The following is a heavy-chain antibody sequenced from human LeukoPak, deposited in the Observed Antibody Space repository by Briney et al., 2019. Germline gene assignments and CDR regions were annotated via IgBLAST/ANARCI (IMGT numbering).Heavy chain of an antibody. V-gene: IGHV3-13*01. Sequence: PGGSLRLSCAASRFTFSSYDMHWVRQATGKGLEWVSAIGIAGDTYYPGSVKGRFTISRENAKNSLYLQMNSLRAGDTAVYYCTRPYPNWEDYYYYYYMDVWGKGTTVTVSS. CDR2: IGIAGDT. CDR3: TRPYPNWEDYYYYYYMDV. D-gene: IGHD1-26*01. J-gene: IGHJ6*03. CDR1: RFTFSSYD.